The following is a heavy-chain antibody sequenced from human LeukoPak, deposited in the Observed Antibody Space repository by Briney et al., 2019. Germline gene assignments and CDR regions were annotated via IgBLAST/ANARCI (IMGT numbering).Heavy chain of an antibody. Sequence: ASVKVSCKTSGYTFASYGISWVRQAPGQGLEWMGWISGYNGNTKYAQKFQGRVTMTTDTSTSTAYMELRSLRYDDTAVYYCARRYCSGGSCIPDYWGQGTLVTVSS. CDR1: GYTFASYG. V-gene: IGHV1-18*01. CDR2: ISGYNGNT. D-gene: IGHD2-15*01. J-gene: IGHJ4*02. CDR3: ARRYCSGGSCIPDY.